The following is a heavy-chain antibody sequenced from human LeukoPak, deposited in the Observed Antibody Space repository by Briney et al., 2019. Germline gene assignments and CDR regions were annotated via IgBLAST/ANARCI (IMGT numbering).Heavy chain of an antibody. V-gene: IGHV1-46*01. D-gene: IGHD6-6*01. J-gene: IGHJ5*02. CDR3: ARGSSSGWFDP. CDR2: INPSGGST. CDR1: GYTFTSYY. Sequence: ASVKVSCKASGYTFTSYYMHWVRQAPGQGLEWMGLINPSGGSTSYAQKFQGRVTMTRDTSTSTVYMELSSLRSEDTAVYCCARGSSSGWFDPWGQGTLVTVSS.